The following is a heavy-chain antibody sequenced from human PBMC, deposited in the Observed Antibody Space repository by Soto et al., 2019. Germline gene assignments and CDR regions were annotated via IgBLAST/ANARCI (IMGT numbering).Heavy chain of an antibody. V-gene: IGHV1-58*01. CDR1: GFTFTSSA. CDR2: IVVGSGNT. J-gene: IGHJ4*02. D-gene: IGHD6-19*01. Sequence: ASVKVSCKASGFTFTSSAVQWVRQARGQRLEWVGWIVVGSGNTNYAQKFQERVTITRDMSTSTAYMELSSLRSEDTAVYYCAAVKGPITTYSSGWNFDYWGQGTLVTVSS. CDR3: AAVKGPITTYSSGWNFDY.